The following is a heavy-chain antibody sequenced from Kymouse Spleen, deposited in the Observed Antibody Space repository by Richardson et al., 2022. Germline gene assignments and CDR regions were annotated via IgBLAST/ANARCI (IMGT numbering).Heavy chain of an antibody. V-gene: IGHV4-39*01. CDR1: GGSISSSSYY. Sequence: QLQLQESGPGLVKPSETLSLTCTVSGGSISSSSYYWGWIRQPPGKGLEWIGSIYYSGSTYYNPSLKSRVTISVDTSKNQFSLKLSSVTAADTAVYYCARQGAARGMDVWGQGTTVTVSS. J-gene: IGHJ6*02. CDR3: ARQGAARGMDV. CDR2: IYYSGST. D-gene: IGHD6-6*01.